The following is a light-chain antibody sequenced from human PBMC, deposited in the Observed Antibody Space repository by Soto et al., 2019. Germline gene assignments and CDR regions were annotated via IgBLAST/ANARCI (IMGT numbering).Light chain of an antibody. Sequence: IQMTQSPSTPSASLGDRVTITCRASQSISVWLAWYQQKAGKAPNLLIYKASRLESGVPSRFSGSGSGTEFTLTITSLQHDDSATYYCQQCNRYTITFGQGTRLENK. CDR1: QSISVW. CDR3: QQCNRYTIT. V-gene: IGKV1-5*03. CDR2: KAS. J-gene: IGKJ5*01.